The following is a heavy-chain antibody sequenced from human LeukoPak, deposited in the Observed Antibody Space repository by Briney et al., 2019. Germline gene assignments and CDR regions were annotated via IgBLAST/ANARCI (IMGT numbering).Heavy chain of an antibody. D-gene: IGHD2-2*02. CDR2: ISYDGSNK. CDR3: ARSGRDCSSTSCYTHYYYYMDV. V-gene: IGHV3-30-3*01. J-gene: IGHJ6*03. CDR1: RFTFSSYA. Sequence: GGSLRLSCAASRFTFSSYAMHWVRQAPGKGLEWVAVISYDGSNKYYADSVKGRFTISRDNSKNTLYLQMNSLRAEDTAVYYCARSGRDCSSTSCYTHYYYYMDVWGKGTTVTVSS.